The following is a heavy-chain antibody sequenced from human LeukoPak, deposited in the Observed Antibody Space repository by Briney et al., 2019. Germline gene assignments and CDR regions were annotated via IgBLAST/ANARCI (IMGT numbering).Heavy chain of an antibody. V-gene: IGHV1-58*01. Sequence: SVKVSCKASGFTFTSSAVQWVRQARGRRLEWIGWIVIGSGNTNYAQKFQERVTITRDMSTSTAYMELSSLRPEDTAVYYCAAYCGGDCYSGGYWGQGTLVTVSS. CDR1: GFTFTSSA. D-gene: IGHD2-21*02. CDR3: AAYCGGDCYSGGY. J-gene: IGHJ4*02. CDR2: IVIGSGNT.